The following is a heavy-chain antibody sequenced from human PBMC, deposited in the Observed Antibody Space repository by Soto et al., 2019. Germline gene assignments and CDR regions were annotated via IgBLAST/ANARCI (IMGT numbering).Heavy chain of an antibody. J-gene: IGHJ6*02. CDR3: ARVCGGDCHYGMDV. V-gene: IGHV4-31*03. CDR1: GGSISSGGYY. D-gene: IGHD2-21*02. CDR2: IYYSGST. Sequence: QVQLQKSGPGLVKPSQTLSLTCTVSGGSISSGGYYWSWIRQHPGKGLEWIGYIYYSGSTYYNPSLKSRVTISVDTSKNQFSLKLISVTAADTAVYYCARVCGGDCHYGMDVWGQGTTVTVSS.